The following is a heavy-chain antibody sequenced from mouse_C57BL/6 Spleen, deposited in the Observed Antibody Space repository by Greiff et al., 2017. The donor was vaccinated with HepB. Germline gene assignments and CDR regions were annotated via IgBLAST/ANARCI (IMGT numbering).Heavy chain of an antibody. CDR1: GFTFSSYG. V-gene: IGHV5-6*01. Sequence: QLQQSGGDLVKPGGSLKLSCAASGFTFSSYGMSWVRQTPDKRLEWVATISSGGSYTYYPDSVKGRFTISRDNAKNTLYLQMSSLKSEDTAMYYCARRGDYYGSTYYFDYWGQGTTLTVSS. D-gene: IGHD1-1*01. CDR2: ISSGGSYT. J-gene: IGHJ2*01. CDR3: ARRGDYYGSTYYFDY.